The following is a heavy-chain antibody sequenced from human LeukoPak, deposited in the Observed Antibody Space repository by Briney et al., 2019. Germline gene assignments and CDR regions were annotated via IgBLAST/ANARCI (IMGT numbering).Heavy chain of an antibody. J-gene: IGHJ4*02. CDR1: GFTVSSNH. Sequence: GGSLRLSCAVSGFTVSSNHMSWVRQAPGKGLEWVSVIYSGGSTYYADSVKGRFTISRDNSKNTLYLQMNSLRAEDTAVYYCARDPSGDSWGQGTLVTVPS. CDR2: IYSGGST. CDR3: ARDPSGDS. V-gene: IGHV3-53*01.